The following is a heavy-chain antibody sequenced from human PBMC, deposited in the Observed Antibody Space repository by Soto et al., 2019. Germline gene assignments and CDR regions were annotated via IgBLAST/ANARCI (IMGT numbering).Heavy chain of an antibody. CDR1: GYTFTSYG. CDR3: AGVGFCSSTSCWAEWNGFDP. V-gene: IGHV1-18*01. J-gene: IGHJ5*02. CDR2: ISAYNGNT. D-gene: IGHD2-2*01. Sequence: GASVKVSCKASGYTFTSYGISWVRQAPGQGLEWMGWISAYNGNTNYAQKLQGRVTMTTDTSTSTAYMELRSLRSDDTAVNYCAGVGFCSSTSCWAEWNGFDPWGQGTLVTVSS.